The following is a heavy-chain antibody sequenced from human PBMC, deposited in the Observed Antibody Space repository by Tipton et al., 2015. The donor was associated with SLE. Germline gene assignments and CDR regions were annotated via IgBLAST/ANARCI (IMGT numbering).Heavy chain of an antibody. V-gene: IGHV3-72*01. CDR2: IKNKANSYTT. CDR3: TRRGVSTGES. CDR1: GFTFSDHY. J-gene: IGHJ6*02. D-gene: IGHD3-16*01. Sequence: SGFTFSDHYMDWVRQAPGKGLEWIGRIKNKANSYTTEYAASVKGRFTISREDSKNSLYLQMSSLKTEDTAVYYCTRRGVSTGESWGQGTTVTVSS.